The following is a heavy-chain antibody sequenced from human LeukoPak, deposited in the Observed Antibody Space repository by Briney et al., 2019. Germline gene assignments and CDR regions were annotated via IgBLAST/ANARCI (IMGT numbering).Heavy chain of an antibody. J-gene: IGHJ6*03. V-gene: IGHV4-61*02. Sequence: PSQTLSLTCTVSGGSISSGSYYWSWIRQPAGKGLEWIGRIYTSGSTNYNPSLKSRVTISVDTSKNQFSLKLSSVTAADTAVYYCARFLGGIAVAEGPLGYYMDVWGKGTTVTVSS. D-gene: IGHD6-19*01. CDR2: IYTSGST. CDR1: GGSISSGSYY. CDR3: ARFLGGIAVAEGPLGYYMDV.